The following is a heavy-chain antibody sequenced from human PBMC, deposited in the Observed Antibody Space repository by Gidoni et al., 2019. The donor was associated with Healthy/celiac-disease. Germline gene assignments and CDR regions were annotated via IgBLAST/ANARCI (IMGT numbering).Heavy chain of an antibody. CDR2: ISSSGSTI. Sequence: VQPVVSGGGLVKPGGSPRLPCAAPGFPFSDYYMSWIRQAPGKGLEWVSYISSSGSTIYYADSVKGRFTISRDNAKNSLYLQMNSLRAEDTAVYYCARDKWELTNSDEESWGQGTLVTVSS. V-gene: IGHV3-11*01. D-gene: IGHD1-26*01. CDR1: GFPFSDYY. J-gene: IGHJ4*02. CDR3: ARDKWELTNSDEES.